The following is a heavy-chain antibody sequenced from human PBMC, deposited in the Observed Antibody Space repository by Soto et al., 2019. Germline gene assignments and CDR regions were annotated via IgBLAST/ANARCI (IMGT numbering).Heavy chain of an antibody. V-gene: IGHV3-23*01. J-gene: IGHJ3*02. CDR1: GLTFSNFA. D-gene: IGHD3-9*01. Sequence: GGSLRLSCAASGLTFSNFAVTWVRQAPGKGLEWVSGISTSGDSTYYADSVKGRFTISRDNSKNTLYLQMNSLRAEDTAVYYCAKLPDYDILTGRFWGPFDIWGQGTMVTVSS. CDR2: ISTSGDST. CDR3: AKLPDYDILTGRFWGPFDI.